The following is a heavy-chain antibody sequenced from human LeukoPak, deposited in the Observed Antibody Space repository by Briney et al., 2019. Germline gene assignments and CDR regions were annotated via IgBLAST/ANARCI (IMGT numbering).Heavy chain of an antibody. CDR2: ISGSGGST. D-gene: IGHD5-12*01. Sequence: GGSLRLSCAASGFTFGTYAMSWVRQAPGKGLEWISAISGSGGSTYYADSVKGRFTISRDNSKITLYLQMNSLRAEDTAVYYCAKSYNGYESKPDYWGQGTLVTVSS. CDR3: AKSYNGYESKPDY. CDR1: GFTFGTYA. J-gene: IGHJ4*02. V-gene: IGHV3-23*01.